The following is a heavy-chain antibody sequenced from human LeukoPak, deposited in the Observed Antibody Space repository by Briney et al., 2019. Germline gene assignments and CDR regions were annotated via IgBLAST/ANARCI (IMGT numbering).Heavy chain of an antibody. J-gene: IGHJ4*02. CDR2: ITISSNYI. Sequence: GGSLRLSCAASGFTFSNYNMNWVRQAPGKGLEWVSSITISSNYIYYIESVKGRFTISRDNAKNSLYLQMNSLRVEDTAVYYCAKDFPSFDLWGQGTLVTVSS. CDR3: AKDFPSFDL. V-gene: IGHV3-21*01. CDR1: GFTFSNYN.